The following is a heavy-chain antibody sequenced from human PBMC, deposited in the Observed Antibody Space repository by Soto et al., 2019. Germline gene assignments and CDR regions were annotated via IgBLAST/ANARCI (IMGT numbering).Heavy chain of an antibody. J-gene: IGHJ6*02. D-gene: IGHD1-26*01. CDR2: ISGSGGST. CDR1: GFTFSSYA. CDR3: AKDEVGAVYYYYYGMDV. Sequence: EVQLLESGGGLVQPGGSLRLSCAASGFTFSSYAMSWVRQAPGKGQEWVSAISGSGGSTYYADSVKGRFTISRDNSKNTLYLQMNSLRAEDTAVYYCAKDEVGAVYYYYYGMDVWGQGTTVTVSS. V-gene: IGHV3-23*01.